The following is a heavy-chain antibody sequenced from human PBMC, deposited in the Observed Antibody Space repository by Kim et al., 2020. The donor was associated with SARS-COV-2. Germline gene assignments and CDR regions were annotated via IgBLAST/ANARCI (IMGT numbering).Heavy chain of an antibody. CDR3: ARGSQLWFDV. V-gene: IGHV4-59*01. Sequence: SETLSLTCTVSGGSISSYYWSWIRQPPGKGLEWIGYIYYSGSTNYNPSLKSRVTISVDTSKNQFSLKLSSVTAADTAVYYCARGSQLWFDVWGQGTTGTV. D-gene: IGHD3-10*01. CDR1: GGSISSYY. CDR2: IYYSGST. J-gene: IGHJ6*02.